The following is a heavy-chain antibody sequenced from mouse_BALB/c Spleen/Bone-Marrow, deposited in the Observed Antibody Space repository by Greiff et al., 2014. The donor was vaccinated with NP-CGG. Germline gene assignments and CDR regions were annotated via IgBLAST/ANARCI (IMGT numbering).Heavy chain of an antibody. CDR2: INPSNGGT. CDR3: TRSDGYYVPHWYFDV. CDR1: GYTFTSYY. J-gene: IGHJ1*01. Sequence: QVQLQQSGAELVKPGASVKLSCKASGYTFTSYYMYWVKQRPGQGLEWIGEINPSNGGTNFNEKFKSKATLTVDKPSSTAYMQLSSRTSEDSSVDYCTRSDGYYVPHWYFDVWGAGTTVTVSS. V-gene: IGHV1S81*02. D-gene: IGHD2-3*01.